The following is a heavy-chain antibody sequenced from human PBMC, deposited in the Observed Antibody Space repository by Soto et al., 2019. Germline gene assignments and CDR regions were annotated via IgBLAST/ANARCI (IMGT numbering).Heavy chain of an antibody. Sequence: GVSLRLSSSASGFTFHTYWMHWVRQAPGKGPVWVSRISGDGSQTRYADSVQGRFTISRDNTKNTLFLQMNIPRAEDTAVYYCVRGYFYDNAGPYFDYWGQGT. D-gene: IGHD3-22*01. V-gene: IGHV3-74*01. CDR3: VRGYFYDNAGPYFDY. CDR2: ISGDGSQT. J-gene: IGHJ4*02. CDR1: GFTFHTYW.